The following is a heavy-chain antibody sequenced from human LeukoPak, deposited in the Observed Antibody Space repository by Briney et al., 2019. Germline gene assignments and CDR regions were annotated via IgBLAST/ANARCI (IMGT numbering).Heavy chain of an antibody. Sequence: ASVKVSCKASGYTFISYYMYWVRQAPGQRLEWMGIINPSGGSTSYAQKFQGRVTMTRDMSTTTVYMELSSLRSEDTAVYYCARGVLGYDILTGYAYMDVWGKGTTVTVSS. D-gene: IGHD3-9*01. CDR3: ARGVLGYDILTGYAYMDV. V-gene: IGHV1-46*01. CDR2: INPSGGST. CDR1: GYTFISYY. J-gene: IGHJ6*03.